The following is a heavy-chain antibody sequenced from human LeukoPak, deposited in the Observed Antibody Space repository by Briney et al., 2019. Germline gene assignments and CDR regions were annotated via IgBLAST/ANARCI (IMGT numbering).Heavy chain of an antibody. CDR2: INHSGST. CDR3: ARHLRFRDFDY. D-gene: IGHD5/OR15-5a*01. V-gene: IGHV4-39*01. Sequence: SETLSLTCTGSGGSISSSSYYWSWIRQPPTKGLEWIGEINHSGSTNYNPSLKSRVTISVDTPKNQFSLKLSSVTAADTAVYYCARHLRFRDFDYWGQGTLVTVSS. CDR1: GGSISSSSYY. J-gene: IGHJ4*02.